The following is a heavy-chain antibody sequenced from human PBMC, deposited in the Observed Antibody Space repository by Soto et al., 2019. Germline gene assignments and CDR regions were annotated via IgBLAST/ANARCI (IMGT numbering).Heavy chain of an antibody. V-gene: IGHV3-48*01. CDR2: ISSTTSGT. CDR3: AKDISVAGCFDS. CDR1: GFTFSSFS. D-gene: IGHD6-19*01. J-gene: IGHJ4*02. Sequence: EVQLVESGGGLVQPGGSLRLSCAASGFTFSSFSMNWVRQAPGKGLEWVSSISSTTSGTYYAESVKGRFTISRDNVRNSLYLQMNSLRAEDTAVYYCAKDISVAGCFDSWGQGTLVTVSS.